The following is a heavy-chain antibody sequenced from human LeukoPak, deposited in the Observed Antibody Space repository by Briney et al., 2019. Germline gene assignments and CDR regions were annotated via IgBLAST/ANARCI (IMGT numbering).Heavy chain of an antibody. D-gene: IGHD6-25*01. CDR3: ARTCIAAGPSRFDP. CDR2: IYYSGST. CDR1: GGSISSTSYY. J-gene: IGHJ5*02. V-gene: IGHV4-39*01. Sequence: SETLSLTCTVSGGSISSTSYYWGWIRQPPGKGLEWIGSIYYSGSTYYNPSLKSRVTISVDTSKNQFSLKLSSVTAADTAVYYCARTCIAAGPSRFDPWGQGTLVTVSS.